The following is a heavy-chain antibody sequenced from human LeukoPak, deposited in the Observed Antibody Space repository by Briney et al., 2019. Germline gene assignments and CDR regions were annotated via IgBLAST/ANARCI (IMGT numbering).Heavy chain of an antibody. CDR2: IWYDGSNK. CDR1: GFTFSSYG. CDR3: ATGGAQYYDY. D-gene: IGHD3-16*01. Sequence: GRSLRLSCAASGFTFSSYGMHWVRQAPGKGLEWVAVIWYDGSNKYYADSVKGRFTISRDNSKNTLYLQMNSLSAEDTAVYYCATGGAQYYDYWGRGPVVTVSS. V-gene: IGHV3-33*01. J-gene: IGHJ4*02.